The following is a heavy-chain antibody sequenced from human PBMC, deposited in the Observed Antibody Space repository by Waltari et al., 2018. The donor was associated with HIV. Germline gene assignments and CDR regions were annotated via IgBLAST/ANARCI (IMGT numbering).Heavy chain of an antibody. D-gene: IGHD1-7*01. Sequence: QLQLQESGPGLVKPSETLSLTCTVSGGSISISGHYWGWIRQHPGKGLEWFGDIYYSGAAYFNPSLKSRVTVAVDTSNNQFSLKLTAVTAADTAVYYCRYITGTTNHYYYGMDVWGQGTTVTVSS. V-gene: IGHV4-39*01. CDR1: GGSISISGHY. CDR3: RYITGTTNHYYYGMDV. CDR2: IYYSGAA. J-gene: IGHJ6*02.